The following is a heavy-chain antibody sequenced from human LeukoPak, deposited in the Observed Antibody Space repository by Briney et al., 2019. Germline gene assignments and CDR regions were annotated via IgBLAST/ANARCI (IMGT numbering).Heavy chain of an antibody. CDR2: IYTSGST. D-gene: IGHD3-10*01. V-gene: IGHV4-4*07. CDR1: GGSISSYY. J-gene: IGHJ3*02. CDR3: ARDWNGSGTFDAFDI. Sequence: SETLSLTCTVSGGSISSYYWSWIRQPAGKGLEWIGRIYTSGSTNYNPSLKSRVTISVDKSKNQFPLKLSSVTAADTAVYYCARDWNGSGTFDAFDIWGQGTMVTVSS.